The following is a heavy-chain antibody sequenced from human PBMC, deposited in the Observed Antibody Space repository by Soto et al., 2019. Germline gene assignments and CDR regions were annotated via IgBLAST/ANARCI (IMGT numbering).Heavy chain of an antibody. J-gene: IGHJ2*01. CDR2: ISYAGSNK. CDR3: GRDPGLIRVVDYTRLSWYFDL. Sequence: QVQLVESGGGVGQPGRSVRLSCAASGCTFSSYAIHWVRQAPGKGLEWVAVISYAGSNKYYADSLTGRFTISRDNSKNALYLQISSRRAEDPVVYYCGRDPGLIRVVDYTRLSWYFDLCVRDTLVTAS. V-gene: IGHV3-30-3*01. CDR1: GCTFSSYA. D-gene: IGHD2-2*01.